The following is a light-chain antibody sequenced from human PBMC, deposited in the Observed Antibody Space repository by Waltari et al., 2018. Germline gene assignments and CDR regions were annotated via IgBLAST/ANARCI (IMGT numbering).Light chain of an antibody. J-gene: IGKJ2*01. CDR1: QIFSKY. Sequence: DIQMTQSPSSLSASVGDRVTITCRASQIFSKYLNWYKQKPGKAPKLLIYGPSSLQSGVPQRFSGSGSGTEFTLTISSLQPEDFATYSCQQSYTTPYTFGQGTKLEI. CDR2: GPS. CDR3: QQSYTTPYT. V-gene: IGKV1-39*01.